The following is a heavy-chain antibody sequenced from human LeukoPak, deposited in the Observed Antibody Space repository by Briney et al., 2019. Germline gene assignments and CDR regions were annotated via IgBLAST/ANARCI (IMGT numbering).Heavy chain of an antibody. D-gene: IGHD1-26*01. CDR1: GGSFSGYY. J-gene: IGHJ4*02. CDR2: INHSGST. V-gene: IGHV4-34*01. CDR3: ARGPVGARRNFDY. Sequence: SETLSLTCAVYGGSFSGYYWSWIRQPPGKGLEWIGEINHSGSTNYNPSLKSRVTISVDTSKNQFSLELSSVTAADTAVYYCARGPVGARRNFDYWGQGTLVTVSS.